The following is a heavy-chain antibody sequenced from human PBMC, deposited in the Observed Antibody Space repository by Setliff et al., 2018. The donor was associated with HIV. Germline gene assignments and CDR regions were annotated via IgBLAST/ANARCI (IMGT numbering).Heavy chain of an antibody. J-gene: IGHJ4*02. D-gene: IGHD3-22*01. Sequence: PSETLSLTCAVYGGSFSGYYWGWIRQPPGKGLEWIGSIYYSGSTYYNPSLKSRVTISVDTSKNQFSLKLSSVTAADTAVYYCARAIVVKDYDSSGLFDYWGQGTLVTVSS. V-gene: IGHV4-34*01. CDR3: ARAIVVKDYDSSGLFDY. CDR1: GGSFSGYY. CDR2: IYYSGST.